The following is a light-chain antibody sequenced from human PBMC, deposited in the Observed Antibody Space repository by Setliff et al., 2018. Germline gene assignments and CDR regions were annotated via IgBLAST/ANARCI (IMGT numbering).Light chain of an antibody. Sequence: SYELTQPPSVSEAPGKTASITCGGNNIGSKSVHWYQQKPGQAPILVIYFDSDRPSGIPERFSGSNSGNTATLTISRVEAGDEADYYCQVWGTSSDQVVFGGGTKVTVL. V-gene: IGLV3-21*04. J-gene: IGLJ2*01. CDR1: NIGSKS. CDR3: QVWGTSSDQVV. CDR2: FDS.